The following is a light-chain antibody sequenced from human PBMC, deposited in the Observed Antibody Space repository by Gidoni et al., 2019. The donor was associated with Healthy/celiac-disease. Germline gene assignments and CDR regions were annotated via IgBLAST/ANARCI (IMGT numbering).Light chain of an antibody. Sequence: DIPMTQSPSTLSASVGDRVTITCRASQRISSWLAWYQQKPGKAPKLLIYDASSLESGVPSRFSGSGSGTECTLTISSLQPDDFATYYCQQYNSYWTFGQGTKVEIK. V-gene: IGKV1-5*01. CDR2: DAS. J-gene: IGKJ1*01. CDR1: QRISSW. CDR3: QQYNSYWT.